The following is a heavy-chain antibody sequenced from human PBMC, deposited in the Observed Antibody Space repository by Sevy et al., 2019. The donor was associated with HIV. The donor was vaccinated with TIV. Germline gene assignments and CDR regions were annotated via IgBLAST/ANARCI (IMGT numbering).Heavy chain of an antibody. CDR3: AREGCTKPHDY. CDR1: GFTFSKYS. D-gene: IGHD2-8*01. J-gene: IGHJ4*02. CDR2: LSFGGGEI. Sequence: GGSLRLSCAASGFTFSKYSMSWVRQPPGKGLEWVSTLSFGGGEINYADSVKGRFTISRDNSKSPMYLKMNNLRPEETAVYFCAREGCTKPHDYWGQGTLVTVSS. V-gene: IGHV3-23*01.